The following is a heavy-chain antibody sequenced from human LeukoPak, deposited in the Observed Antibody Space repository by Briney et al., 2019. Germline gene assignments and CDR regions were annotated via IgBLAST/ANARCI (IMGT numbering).Heavy chain of an antibody. CDR2: IIPIFGTA. Sequence: SVKVSCKASGGSFSSYAISWVRQAPGQGVEWMGRIIPIFGTANYAQKFQGRVTITTDESTSTAYMELSSLRSEDTAVYYCARDLRRDGYNLWDWGQGTLVTVSS. CDR1: GGSFSSYA. V-gene: IGHV1-69*05. J-gene: IGHJ4*02. D-gene: IGHD5-24*01. CDR3: ARDLRRDGYNLWD.